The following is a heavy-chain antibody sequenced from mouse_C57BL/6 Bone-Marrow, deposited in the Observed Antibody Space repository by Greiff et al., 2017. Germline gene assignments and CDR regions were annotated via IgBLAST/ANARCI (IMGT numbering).Heavy chain of an antibody. CDR3: ASPYGSGYGGFAY. D-gene: IGHD1-1*01. V-gene: IGHV1-42*01. CDR1: GYSFTGYY. Sequence: EVQLQQSGPELVKPGASVKISCKASGYSFTGYYMNWVKQSPEKSLEWIGEINPSTGGTTYNQKFKAKATLTVDKSSSTAYMQLKSLTSEDSAVYYCASPYGSGYGGFAYWGQGTLVTVSA. CDR2: INPSTGGT. J-gene: IGHJ3*01.